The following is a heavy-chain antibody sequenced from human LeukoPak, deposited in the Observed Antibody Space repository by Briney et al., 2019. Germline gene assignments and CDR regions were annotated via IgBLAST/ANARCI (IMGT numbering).Heavy chain of an antibody. Sequence: SETLSLTCTVSGDSINNYYWNWIRQPPGRGLEWIGYGHYSGSTNYNPSLNCRVTFSVDTSKNQFSLKLSSVTAADTAVYYCARDGGSYSFDYWGQGTLVTVSS. CDR2: GHYSGST. V-gene: IGHV4-59*12. J-gene: IGHJ4*02. CDR1: GDSINNYY. CDR3: ARDGGSYSFDY. D-gene: IGHD1-26*01.